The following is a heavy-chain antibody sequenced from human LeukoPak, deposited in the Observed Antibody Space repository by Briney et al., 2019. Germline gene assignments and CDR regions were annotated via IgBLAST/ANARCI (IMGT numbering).Heavy chain of an antibody. D-gene: IGHD3-22*01. Sequence: ASVKVSCKASGYTFTSYGISWVRQAPGQGLEWMGWISAYNGNTNYAQKLQGRVTMTTDTSTNTAYMEVRSLRSDDTAVYYCARVKSSVPDAFDIWGQGTMVTVSS. V-gene: IGHV1-18*01. J-gene: IGHJ3*02. CDR3: ARVKSSVPDAFDI. CDR2: ISAYNGNT. CDR1: GYTFTSYG.